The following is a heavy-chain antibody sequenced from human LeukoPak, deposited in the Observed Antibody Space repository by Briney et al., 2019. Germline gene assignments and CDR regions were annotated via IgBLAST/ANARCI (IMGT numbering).Heavy chain of an antibody. Sequence: ASVKVSCKASGYTFTGYYMHWVREAPGQGLEWMGWINSNSGGTNYAQKFQGRVTMTRDTSLSTAYMELSRLRSDDTAVYYCARDRASGYSDFDYWGQGTLVTVSS. CDR1: GYTFTGYY. CDR3: ARDRASGYSDFDY. CDR2: INSNSGGT. D-gene: IGHD3-3*01. J-gene: IGHJ4*02. V-gene: IGHV1-2*02.